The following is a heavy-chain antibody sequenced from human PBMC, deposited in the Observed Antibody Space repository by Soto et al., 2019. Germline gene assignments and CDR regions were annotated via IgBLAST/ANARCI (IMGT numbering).Heavy chain of an antibody. CDR1: GGTFSSYA. J-gene: IGHJ4*02. D-gene: IGHD3-22*01. CDR3: ARARDGMVITTGPVDY. Sequence: AVKCSFKASGGTFSSYAISWVRRAPVQVLECMGGIIPIFGTANYAQKFQGRVTITAEESKSTAYMELSSLRSEDTAVYDCARARDGMVITTGPVDYWGQGTMVTVSS. CDR2: IIPIFGTA. V-gene: IGHV1-69*13.